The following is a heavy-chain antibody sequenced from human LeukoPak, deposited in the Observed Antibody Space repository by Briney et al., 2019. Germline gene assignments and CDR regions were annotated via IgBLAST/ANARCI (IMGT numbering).Heavy chain of an antibody. V-gene: IGHV4-34*01. CDR3: ARVPGLVIDY. CDR2: INHSGST. D-gene: IGHD3/OR15-3a*01. CDR1: GGSFSGYY. J-gene: IGHJ4*02. Sequence: SETLSLTCAVYGGSFSGYYWSWIRQPPGKGLEWIGEINHSGSTNYNPSLKSRVTLSVDTSKNQFSLKLSSVTAADTAVYYCARVPGLVIDYWGQGTLVTVSS.